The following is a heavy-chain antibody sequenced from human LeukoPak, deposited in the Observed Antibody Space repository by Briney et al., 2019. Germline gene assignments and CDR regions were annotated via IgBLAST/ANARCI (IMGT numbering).Heavy chain of an antibody. D-gene: IGHD2-8*01. CDR2: IYHSGST. V-gene: IGHV4-4*02. CDR1: GGSISSSNW. Sequence: SGTLSLTCAVSGGSISSSNWWSWVRQPPGKGMEWIGEIYHSGSTNYNPSLKSRVTISVDKSKNQFSLKLSSVTAADTAVYYCARDKKWGYYYYGMDVWGQGTTVTVSS. J-gene: IGHJ6*02. CDR3: ARDKKWGYYYYGMDV.